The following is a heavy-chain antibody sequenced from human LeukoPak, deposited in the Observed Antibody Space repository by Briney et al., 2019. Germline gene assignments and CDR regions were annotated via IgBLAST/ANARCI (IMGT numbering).Heavy chain of an antibody. CDR2: IKQDGSEK. V-gene: IGHV3-7*01. CDR1: GFTFSSYW. CDR3: ASLLSGSNQINDY. D-gene: IGHD1-26*01. J-gene: IGHJ4*02. Sequence: GGSLRLSCAASGFTFSSYWMSWVRQAPGKGLEWVANIKQDGSEKYYVDSVKGRFTITRDNAKNSLYLQMNSLRAEDTAVYYCASLLSGSNQINDYWGQGTLVTVSS.